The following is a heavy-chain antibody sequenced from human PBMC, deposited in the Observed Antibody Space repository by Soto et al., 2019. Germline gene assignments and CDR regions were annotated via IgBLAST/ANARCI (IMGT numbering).Heavy chain of an antibody. CDR2: INPSGGST. D-gene: IGHD3-3*01. J-gene: IGHJ4*02. Sequence: ASVKVSCKASGYTFTSYYMHWVRQAPGQGLEWMGIINPSGGSTSYAQKFQGRVTMTRDTSTSTVYMELSSLRSEDTAVYYCARDPGERFLEWLFPYYFDYWGQGTLVTVSS. V-gene: IGHV1-46*01. CDR3: ARDPGERFLEWLFPYYFDY. CDR1: GYTFTSYY.